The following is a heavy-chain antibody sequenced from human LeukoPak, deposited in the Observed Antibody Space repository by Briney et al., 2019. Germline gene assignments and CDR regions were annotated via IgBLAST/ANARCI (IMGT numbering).Heavy chain of an antibody. J-gene: IGHJ3*02. Sequence: GGSLRLSCAASGFTFSTYGMLWVRQAPGKGLEWVSSISSSSSYIYYADSVKGRFTISRDNSKNSLYLQMNSLRPEDTAIYYCAKSRAPTAAPDAFDIWGQGTMVTVSS. CDR1: GFTFSTYG. D-gene: IGHD1-14*01. CDR2: ISSSSSYI. V-gene: IGHV3-21*01. CDR3: AKSRAPTAAPDAFDI.